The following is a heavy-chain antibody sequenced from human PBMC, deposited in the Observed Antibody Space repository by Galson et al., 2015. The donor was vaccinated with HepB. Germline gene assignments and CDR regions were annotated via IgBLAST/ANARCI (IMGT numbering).Heavy chain of an antibody. V-gene: IGHV3-11*06. CDR1: GFTFSDYY. CDR3: ARAFDGAEFDY. J-gene: IGHJ4*02. D-gene: IGHD4-17*01. Sequence: LRLSCAASGFTFSDYYMSWIRQAPGKGPEWVSYISSSSSYTNYADSVMGRFTISRDNAKNSLYLQMNSLRAEDTAVYYCARAFDGAEFDYWGQGTLVTVSS. CDR2: ISSSSSYT.